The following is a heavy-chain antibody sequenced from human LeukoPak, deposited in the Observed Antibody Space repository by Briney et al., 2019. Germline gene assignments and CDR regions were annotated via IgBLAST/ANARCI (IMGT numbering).Heavy chain of an antibody. CDR1: GGSISSYY. CDR3: ARLFPAAGTPYYYIMDV. CDR2: IYYSGST. J-gene: IGHJ6*02. V-gene: IGHV4-59*12. Sequence: SETLSFTCTVSGGSISSYYWSWIRQPPGKGLEWIGYIYYSGSTNYNPSLKSRVTMSVDTSKNHFSLRLSSVTAADTAVYYCARLFPAAGTPYYYIMDVWGQGTTVTVSS. D-gene: IGHD6-13*01.